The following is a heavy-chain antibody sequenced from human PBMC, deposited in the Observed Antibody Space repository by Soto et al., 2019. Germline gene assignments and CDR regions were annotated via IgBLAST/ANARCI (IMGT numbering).Heavy chain of an antibody. D-gene: IGHD3-22*01. CDR3: ARRDYYDSSGFYYFDY. CDR1: GVSISSGGYY. CDR2: IYYSGST. Sequence: TLSLTCTVSGVSISSGGYYWDWIRQHPGKGLEWIGYIYYSGSTYYNPSLKSRVTISVDTSKNQFSLKLSSVTAADTAVYYCARRDYYDSSGFYYFDYWGQGTLVTVSS. V-gene: IGHV4-31*03. J-gene: IGHJ4*02.